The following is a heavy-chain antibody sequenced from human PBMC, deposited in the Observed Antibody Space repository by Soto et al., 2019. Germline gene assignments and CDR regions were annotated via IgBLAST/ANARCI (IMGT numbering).Heavy chain of an antibody. D-gene: IGHD3-10*01. J-gene: IGHJ6*01. Sequence: GESLKISCKGSGYSFTSFWISWVRQVPGKGLEWMGRIDPSDSNTDYSPSFGGHVTISADKSSSTAYLQWSSLKASDTAMYYCVRLGGSLVPETYQYYGMDVWGQATPITV. CDR2: IDPSDSNT. CDR1: GYSFTSFW. V-gene: IGHV5-10-1*01. CDR3: VRLGGSLVPETYQYYGMDV.